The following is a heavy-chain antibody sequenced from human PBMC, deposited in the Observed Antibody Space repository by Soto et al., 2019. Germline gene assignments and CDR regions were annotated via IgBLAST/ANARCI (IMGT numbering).Heavy chain of an antibody. CDR3: AKDLVVIVVVPAARPRYYYYGMDV. CDR2: ISYDGSNK. J-gene: IGHJ6*02. V-gene: IGHV3-30*18. D-gene: IGHD2-2*03. Sequence: GGSLRLSCAASGFTFSSYGMHWVRQAPGKGLEWVAVISYDGSNKYYADSVKGRFTISRDNSKNTLYLQMNSLRAEDTAVYYCAKDLVVIVVVPAARPRYYYYGMDVWGRGTTVTVSS. CDR1: GFTFSSYG.